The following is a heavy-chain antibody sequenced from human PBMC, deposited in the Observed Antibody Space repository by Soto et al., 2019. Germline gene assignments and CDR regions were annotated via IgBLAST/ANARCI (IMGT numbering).Heavy chain of an antibody. CDR2: IDWEDTK. CDR1: GFSLSASQVG. CDR3: ARAFYGMDV. Sequence: GSGPTLVNPTQTLTLTCTFSGFSLSASQVGVGWIRQPPGKDLEWLARIDWEDTKLYSTSLKTRLSISKDTSKNQVVLTMTNMDPADTATYYCARAFYGMDVWGPGTTVTVSS. V-gene: IGHV2-70*17. J-gene: IGHJ6*02.